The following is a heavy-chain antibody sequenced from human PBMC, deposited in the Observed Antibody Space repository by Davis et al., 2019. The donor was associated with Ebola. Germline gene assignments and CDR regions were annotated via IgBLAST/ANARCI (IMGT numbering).Heavy chain of an antibody. Sequence: SETLSLTCTVSGFSITTGYNWGWVRQPPGKGLEWIGHASHTGRTYYNPSFKSRVTVSVDTSKNQFSLKLTSVTAADAAVYFCVRIGDGYNPWGQGTLVTVSS. CDR1: GFSITTGYN. CDR3: VRIGDGYNP. CDR2: ASHTGRT. J-gene: IGHJ4*02. D-gene: IGHD5-24*01. V-gene: IGHV4-38-2*02.